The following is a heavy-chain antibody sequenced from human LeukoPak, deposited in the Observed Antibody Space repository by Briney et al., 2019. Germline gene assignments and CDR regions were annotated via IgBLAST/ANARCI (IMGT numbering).Heavy chain of an antibody. CDR3: ATDSLGLVNDAFDI. V-gene: IGHV1-24*01. J-gene: IGHJ3*02. Sequence: ASVKVSCEVSGYTLTELSMHWVRQAPGKGLEWMGGFDPEDGETIYAQKFQGRVTMTEDTSTDTAYMELSSLRSEDTAVYYCATDSLGLVNDAFDIWGQGTMVTVSS. CDR2: FDPEDGET. D-gene: IGHD2-8*02. CDR1: GYTLTELS.